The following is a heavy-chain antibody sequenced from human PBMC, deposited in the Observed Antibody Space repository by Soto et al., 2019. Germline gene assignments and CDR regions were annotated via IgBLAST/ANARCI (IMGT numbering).Heavy chain of an antibody. V-gene: IGHV3-30*03. Sequence: QLQLVESGGGVVQPEKSLRLSCEASGFTFSAFGMHWVRQAPGKGLEWVAGFSYDGHTKYYANPVKGRFSISSDNSRNALYLSMDSLRAEDTAMYYCTREWSAVTGTPFDHWGQGTMVIVSS. D-gene: IGHD6-19*01. CDR1: GFTFSAFG. CDR2: FSYDGHTK. J-gene: IGHJ3*01. CDR3: TREWSAVTGTPFDH.